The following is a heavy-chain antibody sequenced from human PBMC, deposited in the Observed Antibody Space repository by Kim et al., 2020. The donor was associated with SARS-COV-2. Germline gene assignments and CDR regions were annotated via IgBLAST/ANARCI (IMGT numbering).Heavy chain of an antibody. Sequence: ASVKVSCKASGYTFTSYAMHWVRQAPGQRLEWMGWINAGNGNTKYSQKFQGRVTITRDTSASTAYMELSSLRSEDTAVYYCAMGGYPYYYYYGMDVWGQGTTVTVSS. D-gene: IGHD3-16*01. CDR2: INAGNGNT. V-gene: IGHV1-3*01. CDR1: GYTFTSYA. CDR3: AMGGYPYYYYYGMDV. J-gene: IGHJ6*02.